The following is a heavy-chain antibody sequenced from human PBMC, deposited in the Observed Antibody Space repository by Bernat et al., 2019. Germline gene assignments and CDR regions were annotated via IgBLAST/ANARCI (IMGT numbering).Heavy chain of an antibody. Sequence: EVQLVESGGGLVQPGGSLKLSCAASGFTFSGSAMHWVRQASGKGLEWVGRIRSKANSYATAYAASVKGRFTISRDDSKNTAYLQMNSLKTEDTAVYYCTTIWFGVIDAFDIWGQGTMVTVSS. CDR3: TTIWFGVIDAFDI. V-gene: IGHV3-73*02. D-gene: IGHD3-10*01. CDR1: GFTFSGSA. J-gene: IGHJ3*02. CDR2: IRSKANSYAT.